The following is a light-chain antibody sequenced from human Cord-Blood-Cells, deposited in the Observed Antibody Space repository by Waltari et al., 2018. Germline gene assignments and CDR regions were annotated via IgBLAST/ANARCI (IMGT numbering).Light chain of an antibody. CDR2: DAS. J-gene: IGKJ5*01. Sequence: EIVLTQSPATLSLSPGERATLSCRASQSVSSYLAWYQQKPGQAPRLLIYDASNRATGIPARFSCSGSGTDFTLTISSLEPEGFAVYYCQQRSNWPITFGQGTRLEIK. V-gene: IGKV3-11*01. CDR1: QSVSSY. CDR3: QQRSNWPIT.